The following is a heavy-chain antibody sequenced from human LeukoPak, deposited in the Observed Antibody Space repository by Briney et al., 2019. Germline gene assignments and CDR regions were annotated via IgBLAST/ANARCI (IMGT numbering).Heavy chain of an antibody. CDR1: GYTFTGYY. J-gene: IGHJ4*02. CDR3: ARTSPMGWYYFDY. V-gene: IGHV1-2*02. CDR2: INPNSGGT. D-gene: IGHD6-19*01. Sequence: GASVKVSCKASGYTFTGYYMHWVRQAPGQGLEWMGWINPNSGGTNYAQKFQGRVTMTRDTSISTAYMELSRLRSDDTAVYYSARTSPMGWYYFDYWGQGTLVTVSS.